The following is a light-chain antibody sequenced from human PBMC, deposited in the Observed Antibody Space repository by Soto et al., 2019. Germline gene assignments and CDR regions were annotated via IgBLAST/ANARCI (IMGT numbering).Light chain of an antibody. V-gene: IGKV1-27*01. CDR1: QGISNY. J-gene: IGKJ4*01. Sequence: DIQMTQSPSSLSASVGDRVTITCRASQGISNYLAWYQQIPGKVPKLLIYAASTLQSGVPSRFSGSVSGTDFTLTISSLQPEDVATYYCQKYTNVPAFGGGTKVEIK. CDR2: AAS. CDR3: QKYTNVPA.